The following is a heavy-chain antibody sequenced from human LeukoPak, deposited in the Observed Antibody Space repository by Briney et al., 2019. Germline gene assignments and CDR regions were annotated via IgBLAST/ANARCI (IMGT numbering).Heavy chain of an antibody. J-gene: IGHJ4*02. CDR1: GYTFTSYA. CDR3: ARDEVTGAIDY. D-gene: IGHD1-26*01. Sequence: ASVKVSCKASGYTFTSYAMHWVRQAPGQRLEWMGWINAGNGNTKYSQKFQGRVTITRDTSASTAYMELSSPRSEDTAVYYCARDEVTGAIDYWGQGTLVTVSS. CDR2: INAGNGNT. V-gene: IGHV1-3*01.